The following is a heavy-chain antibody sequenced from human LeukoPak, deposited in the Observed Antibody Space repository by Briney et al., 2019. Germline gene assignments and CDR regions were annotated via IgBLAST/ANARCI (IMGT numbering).Heavy chain of an antibody. CDR2: TYYRSTWYN. CDR1: GGSVSSNSVT. V-gene: IGHV6-1*01. D-gene: IGHD2-2*01. Sequence: SQTLSLTCAISGGSVSSNSVTWNWIRQSPSRGLEWLGRTYYRSTWYNDYAVSVRGRITVNPDTSKNQFSLHLNSVAPEDTAVYYCARRLTQYDCFDPWGQGILVTVSS. J-gene: IGHJ5*02. CDR3: ARRLTQYDCFDP.